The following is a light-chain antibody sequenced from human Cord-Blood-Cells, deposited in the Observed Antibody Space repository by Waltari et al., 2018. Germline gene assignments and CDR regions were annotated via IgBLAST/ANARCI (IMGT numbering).Light chain of an antibody. Sequence: EIVLTQSPATLSLSPGERATLSCRASQSVSSSYLAWYQKKPGQAPRLPIYGASSRATGIPDRFSGSGSGTDFTLTISRLEPEDFAVYYCQQYGSSPLTFGGGTKVEIK. CDR1: QSVSSSY. J-gene: IGKJ4*01. CDR3: QQYGSSPLT. V-gene: IGKV3-20*01. CDR2: GAS.